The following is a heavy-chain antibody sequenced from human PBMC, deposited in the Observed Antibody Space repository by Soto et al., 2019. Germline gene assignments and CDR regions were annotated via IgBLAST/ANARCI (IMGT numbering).Heavy chain of an antibody. V-gene: IGHV1-24*01. J-gene: IGHJ4*02. D-gene: IGHD2-2*01. Sequence: ASVKVSCKVSGYSLSDLSIHWVRQAPGKGLEWMGGLDAEDGETIYAQKLQGRGTMTEDTSTDTAYIELSSLTSEDTAMYYCATLPRTIERTPAAIWSFDSWGQGTLVTVSS. CDR1: GYSLSDLS. CDR2: LDAEDGET. CDR3: ATLPRTIERTPAAIWSFDS.